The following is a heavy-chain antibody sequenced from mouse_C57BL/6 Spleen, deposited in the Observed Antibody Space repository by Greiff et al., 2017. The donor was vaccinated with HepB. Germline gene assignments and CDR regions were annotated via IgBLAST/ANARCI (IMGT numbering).Heavy chain of an antibody. J-gene: IGHJ2*01. CDR3: ARGRNQYYFDY. CDR1: GYTFTSYW. CDR2: IDPSDSYT. D-gene: IGHD2-1*01. V-gene: IGHV1-50*01. Sequence: VQLQQPGAELVKPGASVKLSCKASGYTFTSYWMQWVKQRPGQGLEWIGEIDPSDSYTNYNQKFKGKATLTADTSSSTAYMQLSSLTSEDSAVYYCARGRNQYYFDYWGQGTTLTVSS.